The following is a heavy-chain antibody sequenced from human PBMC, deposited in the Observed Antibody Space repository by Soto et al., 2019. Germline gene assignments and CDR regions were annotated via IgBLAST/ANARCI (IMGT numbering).Heavy chain of an antibody. V-gene: IGHV1-46*01. CDR1: GYTFTSYY. Sequence: ASVKVSCKASGYTFTSYYMHWVRQAPGQGLEWMGIINPSGGSTSYAQKFQGRVTMTRDTSTSTVYMELSSLRSEDTAVYYCARARTRAYYYDSSGPNDAFDIWGQGXMVTV. CDR3: ARARTRAYYYDSSGPNDAFDI. D-gene: IGHD3-22*01. J-gene: IGHJ3*02. CDR2: INPSGGST.